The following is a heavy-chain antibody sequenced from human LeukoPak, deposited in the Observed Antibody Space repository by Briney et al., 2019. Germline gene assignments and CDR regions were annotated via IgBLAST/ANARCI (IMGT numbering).Heavy chain of an antibody. J-gene: IGHJ4*02. V-gene: IGHV1-24*01. D-gene: IGHD6-19*01. CDR1: EYSLSDLS. CDR2: FDSENNKM. CDR3: ATDRVYRSSGRSWGFFDY. Sequence: ASVTVSCKISEYSLSDLSIHWVREAPGEGLEWMGGFDSENNKMVYSQKFQGRVTMTEDTSADTAYMELTSLRSEDTAAYFCATDRVYRSSGRSWGFFDYWGQGTLVIVSS.